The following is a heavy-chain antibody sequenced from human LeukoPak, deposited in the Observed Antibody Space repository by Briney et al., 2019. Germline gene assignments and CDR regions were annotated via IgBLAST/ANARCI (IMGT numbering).Heavy chain of an antibody. CDR1: GFTVSSNY. Sequence: GGSLRLSCAASGFTVSSNYMSWVRQAPGKGLEWVSSISWNSGRIDYADSVKGRFTISRDNAKNSLYLQMNSLRAEDTALYYCTKDESQYYYDSSGYYFDYWGQGTLVTVSS. J-gene: IGHJ4*02. V-gene: IGHV3-9*01. CDR3: TKDESQYYYDSSGYYFDY. D-gene: IGHD3-22*01. CDR2: ISWNSGRI.